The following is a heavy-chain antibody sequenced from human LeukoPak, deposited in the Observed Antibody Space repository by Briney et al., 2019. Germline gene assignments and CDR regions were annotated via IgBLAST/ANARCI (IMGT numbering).Heavy chain of an antibody. CDR1: GFTFRTYS. V-gene: IGHV3-21*04. Sequence: GGSLRLSCAASGFTFRTYSMNWVRQAPGKGLEWVSSISSGSIYIYYADSVKGRFTISRDNSKNTLYLQMNSLRAEDTAVYYCAKDPQPLYYYDSSGTRDYWGQGTLVTVSS. D-gene: IGHD3-22*01. CDR2: ISSGSIYI. J-gene: IGHJ4*02. CDR3: AKDPQPLYYYDSSGTRDY.